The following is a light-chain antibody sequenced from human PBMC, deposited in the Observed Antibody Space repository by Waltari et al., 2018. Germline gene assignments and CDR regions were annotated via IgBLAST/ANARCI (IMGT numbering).Light chain of an antibody. J-gene: IGLJ3*02. V-gene: IGLV2-14*01. CDR3: CSHTGIDTWV. CDR2: EVS. CDR1: DRAFGDDDS. Sequence: QAALTQPASVSGSLGQSITISCTGTDRAFGDDDSVSWYQQFPGEAPRLIIYEVSNRPARISSRFYGSKSANTASLTISGLQPDDEADCFCCSHTGIDTWVFGGGTTLTVL.